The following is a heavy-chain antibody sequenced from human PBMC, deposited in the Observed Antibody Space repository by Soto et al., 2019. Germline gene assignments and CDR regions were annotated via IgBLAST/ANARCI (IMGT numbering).Heavy chain of an antibody. CDR1: GYTFTSYA. J-gene: IGHJ4*02. Sequence: ASVKACCKASGYTFTSYAMHWVRQAPGQRLEWMGWINAGNGNTKYSQKFQGRVTITRDTSASTAYMELSSLRSEDTAVYYCAKDPLYFGDPPWGRGTLVTVSS. CDR3: AKDPLYFGDPP. V-gene: IGHV1-3*01. CDR2: INAGNGNT. D-gene: IGHD3-10*01.